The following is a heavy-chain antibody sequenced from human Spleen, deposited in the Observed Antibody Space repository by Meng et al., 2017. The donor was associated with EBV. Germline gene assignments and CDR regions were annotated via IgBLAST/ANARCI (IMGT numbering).Heavy chain of an antibody. CDR2: INHSGST. V-gene: IGHV4-34*01. CDR3: ARGETKDDYGDVNWFGP. D-gene: IGHD4-17*01. CDR1: VWSFSGYD. J-gene: IGHJ5*02. Sequence: HLKRGVGGLLMPAGDLSLTRAVVVWSFSGYDWSWIRQPPGKGLEWIGEINHSGSTNYNPSLKSRVTISVDTSKNQFSLKLSSVTSADTAVYYCARGETKDDYGDVNWFGPWGQGTLVTVSS.